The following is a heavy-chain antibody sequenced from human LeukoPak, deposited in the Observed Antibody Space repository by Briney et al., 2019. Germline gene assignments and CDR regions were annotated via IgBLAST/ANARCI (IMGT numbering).Heavy chain of an antibody. V-gene: IGHV3-7*01. CDR1: GFTFSSYR. J-gene: IGHJ4*02. CDR2: IKQDGSEK. D-gene: IGHD3-16*01. CDR3: AREAILGEYYFDY. Sequence: HPGGSLRLSCAASGFTFSSYRMSWVRQAPGKGLEWVANIKQDGSEKYYVDSVKGRFTISRDNAKNSLYLQMNSLRAEDTAVYYCAREAILGEYYFDYWGQGTLVTVSS.